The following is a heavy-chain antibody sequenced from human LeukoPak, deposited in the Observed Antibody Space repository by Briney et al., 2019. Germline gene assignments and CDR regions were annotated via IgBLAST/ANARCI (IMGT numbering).Heavy chain of an antibody. CDR2: ISSSGRTI. J-gene: IGHJ3*02. CDR3: ARDLWYSGSRAPPRAFDI. V-gene: IGHV3-48*03. CDR1: GFIFSSYE. Sequence: PGGSLRLSCEASGFIFSSYEMNWVRQAPGKGLECVSFISSSGRTIFYADSMKGPFTVSRDNAKNSVYLQMNSLRAEDTAVYYCARDLWYSGSRAPPRAFDIWGEGTMVTVSS. D-gene: IGHD1-26*01.